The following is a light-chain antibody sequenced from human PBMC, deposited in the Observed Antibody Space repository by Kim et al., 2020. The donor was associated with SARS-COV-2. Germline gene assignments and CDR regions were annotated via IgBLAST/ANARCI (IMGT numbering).Light chain of an antibody. V-gene: IGKV4-1*01. Sequence: DIVMTQSPDSLTVSLGERATINCKSSQSVLYSSNNKNYLAWYQQKPGQPPKLLIYWASIRESGVPDRFSGSGSGTDFSLTISSLQAEDVAVYYCQQYESIPFTFGGGTKVDIK. J-gene: IGKJ4*01. CDR3: QQYESIPFT. CDR2: WAS. CDR1: QSVLYSSNNKNY.